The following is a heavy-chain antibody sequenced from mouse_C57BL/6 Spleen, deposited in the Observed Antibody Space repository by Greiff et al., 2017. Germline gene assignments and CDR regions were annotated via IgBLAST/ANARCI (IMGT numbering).Heavy chain of an antibody. D-gene: IGHD1-1*01. CDR1: GYTFTDYN. V-gene: IGHV1-22*01. CDR2: INPNNGGT. CDR3: ARENYYGSSDY. Sequence: VQLQQSGPELVKPGASVKMSCKASGYTFTDYNMHWVKQSHGKSLEWIGYINPNNGGTSYNQKFKGKATLTVNKSSSTAYMELRSLTSEESAVYYCARENYYGSSDYWGQGTTLTVSS. J-gene: IGHJ2*01.